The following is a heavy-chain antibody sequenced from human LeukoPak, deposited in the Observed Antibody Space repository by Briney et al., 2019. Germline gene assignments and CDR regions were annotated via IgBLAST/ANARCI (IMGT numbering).Heavy chain of an antibody. CDR3: ARETPRRGETRDGYR. D-gene: IGHD5-24*01. J-gene: IGHJ4*02. CDR1: GFTFSSYS. V-gene: IGHV3-21*01. Sequence: GGSLRLSCAASGFTFSSYSMNWFRQAPGKGLEWVSSISSGSSYIYYADSVKGRFTISRDNPKNLLFLQINSLRVEDTAVYYCARETPRRGETRDGYRWGQGTVVTVSS. CDR2: ISSGSSYI.